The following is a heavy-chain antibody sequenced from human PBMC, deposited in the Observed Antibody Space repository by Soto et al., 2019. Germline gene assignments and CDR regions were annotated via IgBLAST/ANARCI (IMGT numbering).Heavy chain of an antibody. J-gene: IGHJ5*02. Sequence: QVQLVQSGAEVKKPESSVKVSCKASGGTFSSYTISWVRQAPGQGLEWMGRIIPILGIANYAQKFQGRVTITAYKSTSTAYMELSSLRSEDTAVYYCARDTTQYSGYDAWDWFDPWGQGTLVTVSS. V-gene: IGHV1-69*08. D-gene: IGHD5-12*01. CDR1: GGTFSSYT. CDR2: IIPILGIA. CDR3: ARDTTQYSGYDAWDWFDP.